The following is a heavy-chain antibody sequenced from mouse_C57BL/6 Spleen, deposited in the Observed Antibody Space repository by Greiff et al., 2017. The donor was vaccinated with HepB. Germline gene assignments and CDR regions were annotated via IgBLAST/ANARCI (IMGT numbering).Heavy chain of an antibody. CDR1: GFTFSDYG. CDR3: ARGYYGSSYVAWFAY. J-gene: IGHJ3*01. D-gene: IGHD1-1*01. Sequence: EVKVVESGGGLVKPGGSLKLSCAASGFTFSDYGMHWVRQAPEKGLEWVAYISSGSSTIYYADTVKGRFTISRDNAKNTLFLQMTSLRSEDTAMYYGARGYYGSSYVAWFAYWGQGTLVTVSA. V-gene: IGHV5-17*01. CDR2: ISSGSSTI.